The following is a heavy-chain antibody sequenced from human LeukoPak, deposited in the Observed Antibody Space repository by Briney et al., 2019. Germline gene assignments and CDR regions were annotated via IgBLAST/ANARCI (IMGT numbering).Heavy chain of an antibody. CDR2: ISGSGDAT. J-gene: IGHJ4*02. Sequence: GGSLRLSCAASGFTFSNYAMTWVCQAPGKGLECVSVISGSGDATNYADSVKGRFTISRDNSKSTLYVQMNSLRAEDTAVYYCAKSTAFYLDSWGQGTLVTVSS. D-gene: IGHD3-3*02. CDR3: AKSTAFYLDS. V-gene: IGHV3-23*01. CDR1: GFTFSNYA.